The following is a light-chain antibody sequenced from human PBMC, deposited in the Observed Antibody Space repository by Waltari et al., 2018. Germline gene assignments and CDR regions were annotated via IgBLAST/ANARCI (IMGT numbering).Light chain of an antibody. J-gene: IGKJ1*01. V-gene: IGKV3-20*01. CDR2: GPS. CDR1: QSVSSSY. Sequence: EIVLTQSPGTLSLSPGERATLSCRASQSVSSSYLAWYQQNPGPAPRLLIYGPSSRATGISDRCSSSGSGTDFTLTISRLEPEDCAGYYCQQYGSSPPTWTFGQGTKVEIK. CDR3: QQYGSSPPTWT.